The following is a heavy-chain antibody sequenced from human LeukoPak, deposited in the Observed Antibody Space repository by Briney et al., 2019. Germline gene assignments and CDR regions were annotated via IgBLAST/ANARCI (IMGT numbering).Heavy chain of an antibody. V-gene: IGHV4-61*05. Sequence: SGTLSLTCTVSGGSISSSSYYWGWIRQPAGKGLEWIGEIYHSGSTNYNPSLKSRVTISVDKSKNQFSLKLSSVTAADTAVYYCARVSLSGVDYWGQGTLVTVSS. CDR1: GGSISSSSYY. D-gene: IGHD2-8*01. J-gene: IGHJ4*02. CDR2: IYHSGST. CDR3: ARVSLSGVDY.